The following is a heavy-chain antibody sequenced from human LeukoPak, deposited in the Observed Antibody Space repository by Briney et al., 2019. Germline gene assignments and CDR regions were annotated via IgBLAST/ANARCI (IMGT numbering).Heavy chain of an antibody. CDR3: ATPLVITMVRGVSDAFDI. Sequence: GGSLRLSCAVSGFTFSNYAMSWVRQAPGKGLEWVSTVSGGGSTTYSADSVKGRFTISRDNSKNTLYLQMNSLRAEDTAVYYCATPLVITMVRGVSDAFDIWGQGTMVTVSS. CDR1: GFTFSNYA. CDR2: VSGGGSTT. D-gene: IGHD3-10*01. V-gene: IGHV3-23*01. J-gene: IGHJ3*02.